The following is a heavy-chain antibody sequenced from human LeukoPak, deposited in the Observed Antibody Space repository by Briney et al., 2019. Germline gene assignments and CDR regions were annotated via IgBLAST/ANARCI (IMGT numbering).Heavy chain of an antibody. Sequence: ASVKVSCKASGYTFTSYGISWVRQAPGQGLEWMGWISAYNGNTNYAQKLQGRVTMTTDTSTSTAYMELRSLRSDDTAVYYCARSPGFYYDSSGYSNGDYWGQGTLVTVSS. J-gene: IGHJ4*02. CDR3: ARSPGFYYDSSGYSNGDY. CDR1: GYTFTSYG. CDR2: ISAYNGNT. D-gene: IGHD3-22*01. V-gene: IGHV1-18*01.